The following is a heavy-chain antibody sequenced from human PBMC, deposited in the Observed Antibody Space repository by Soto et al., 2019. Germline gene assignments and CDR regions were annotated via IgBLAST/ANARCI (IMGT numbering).Heavy chain of an antibody. CDR2: ISWNSGSI. J-gene: IGHJ3*02. V-gene: IGHV3-9*01. Sequence: GGSLRLSCAASGFTFDDYAMHWVRQAPGKGLEWVSGISWNSGSIGYADSVKGRFTISRDNAKNSLYLQMNSLRAEHTALYYCAKDQLSVIVVVVAASGNAFDIWCKGTMVTVSS. CDR1: GFTFDDYA. D-gene: IGHD2-15*01. CDR3: AKDQLSVIVVVVAASGNAFDI.